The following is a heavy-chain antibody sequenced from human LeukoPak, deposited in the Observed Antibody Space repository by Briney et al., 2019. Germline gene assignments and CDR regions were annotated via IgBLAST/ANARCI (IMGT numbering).Heavy chain of an antibody. CDR1: GYSFTSYW. CDR2: IYPGDSDT. V-gene: IGHV5-51*01. J-gene: IGHJ4*02. Sequence: GESLKISCKGSGYSFTSYWIGRVRQMPGKGLEWMGIIYPGDSDTRYSPSFQGQVTISADKSISTAYLQWSSLKASDTAMYYCARHRGIAVAGHPFDYWGQGTLVTVSS. CDR3: ARHRGIAVAGHPFDY. D-gene: IGHD6-19*01.